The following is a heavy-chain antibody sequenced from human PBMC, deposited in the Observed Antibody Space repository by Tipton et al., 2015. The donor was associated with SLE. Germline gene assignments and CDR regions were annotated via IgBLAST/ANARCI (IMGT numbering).Heavy chain of an antibody. J-gene: IGHJ4*02. CDR1: GGSFSGYY. CDR2: INHSGST. Sequence: GLVKPSETLSLTCAVYGGSFSGYYWSWIRQPPGKGLEWIGEINHSGSTNYNPSLKSRVTISVNTSKNQFSLKLSSVTAADTAVYYCAREPGTQGLFDYWGQGTLVTVSS. V-gene: IGHV4-34*01. CDR3: AREPGTQGLFDY.